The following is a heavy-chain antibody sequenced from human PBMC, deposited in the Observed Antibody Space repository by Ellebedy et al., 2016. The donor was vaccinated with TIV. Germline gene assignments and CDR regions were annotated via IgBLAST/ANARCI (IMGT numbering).Heavy chain of an antibody. CDR1: GYTFTSYD. J-gene: IGHJ6*03. CDR2: VNPNSGYT. Sequence: ASVKVSXKASGYTFTSYDIHWVRQAPGQGLEWMGWVNPNSGYTGYAQMFQGRVTMTRNTSINTAYMELRSLRYDDTAVYYCGTPMVGDFSYYYMDVWGKGTTVTVSS. V-gene: IGHV1-8*01. D-gene: IGHD5-18*01. CDR3: GTPMVGDFSYYYMDV.